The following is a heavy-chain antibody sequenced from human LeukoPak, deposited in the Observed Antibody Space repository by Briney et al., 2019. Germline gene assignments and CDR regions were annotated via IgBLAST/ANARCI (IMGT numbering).Heavy chain of an antibody. CDR3: ARDCIAAAGTVDY. CDR1: GFTFSSYS. Sequence: GGSLRLSCAASGFTFSSYSMNWVRQAPGRGLGWVSCSSSSSSYIYYADSVKGPITNFRDNAKNSLYLQMNSLRAEDTAVYYCARDCIAAAGTVDYWGQGTLVTVSS. CDR2: SSSSSSYI. J-gene: IGHJ4*02. V-gene: IGHV3-21*01. D-gene: IGHD6-13*01.